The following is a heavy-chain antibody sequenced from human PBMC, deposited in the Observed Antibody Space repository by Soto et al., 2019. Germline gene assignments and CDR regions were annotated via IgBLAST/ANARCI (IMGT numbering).Heavy chain of an antibody. J-gene: IGHJ6*02. CDR1: GFTFSSYS. Sequence: GGSLRLSCAASGFTFSSYSMNWVRQAPGKWLEWVSSISSSSSYIYYADSVKGRFTISRDNAKNSLYLQMNSLRAEDTAVYYCARDRYYDFWSGYYMGMDVWGQGXTVTVYS. V-gene: IGHV3-21*01. D-gene: IGHD3-3*01. CDR3: ARDRYYDFWSGYYMGMDV. CDR2: ISSSSSYI.